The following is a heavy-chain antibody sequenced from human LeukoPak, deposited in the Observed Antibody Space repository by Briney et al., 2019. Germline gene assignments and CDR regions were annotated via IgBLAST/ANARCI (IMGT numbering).Heavy chain of an antibody. Sequence: QPGGSLRLSCAASGFTFSSYAMHWVRQAPGKGLEWVAVISYDGSNKYYADSVKGRFTISRDNYKNTLYLQMNSLRAEDTAVYYCARDDVPHDIVVVPAAWGYYYGMDVWGQGTTVTVSS. CDR1: GFTFSSYA. V-gene: IGHV3-30*04. D-gene: IGHD2-2*01. CDR2: ISYDGSNK. J-gene: IGHJ6*02. CDR3: ARDDVPHDIVVVPAAWGYYYGMDV.